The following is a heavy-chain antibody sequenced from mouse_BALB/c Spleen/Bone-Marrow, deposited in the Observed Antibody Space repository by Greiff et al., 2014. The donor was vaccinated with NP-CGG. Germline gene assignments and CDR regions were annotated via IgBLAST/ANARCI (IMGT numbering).Heavy chain of an antibody. CDR1: GFSLTSYG. Sequence: ESGPGLVQPSQSLSITCTVSGFSLTSYGVHWVRQSPGKGLEWLGVIWSGGSTAYYAAFISRLSISKDNSKSQVFFKMNSLQANDTAIYYCARESFAYWGQGTLVTVSA. D-gene: IGHD1-3*01. V-gene: IGHV2-2*02. J-gene: IGHJ3*01. CDR2: IWSGGST. CDR3: ARESFAY.